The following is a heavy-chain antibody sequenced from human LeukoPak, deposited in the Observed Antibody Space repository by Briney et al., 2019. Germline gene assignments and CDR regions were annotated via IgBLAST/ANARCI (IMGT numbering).Heavy chain of an antibody. CDR2: IYPGDSDT. J-gene: IGHJ4*02. D-gene: IGHD5-24*01. V-gene: IGHV5-51*01. CDR3: ALHYRVATIDY. Sequence: GESLKISCKGSGYSFTSHWIGWVRQMPGKGLEWMGIIYPGDSDTRYSPSFQGQVTISADKSVSTAYLQWSSLKASDTAMYYCALHYRVATIDYWGQGTLVTVSS. CDR1: GYSFTSHW.